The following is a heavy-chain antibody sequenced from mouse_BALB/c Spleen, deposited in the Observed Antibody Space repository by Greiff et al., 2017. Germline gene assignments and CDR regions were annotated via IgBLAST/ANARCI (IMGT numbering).Heavy chain of an antibody. D-gene: IGHD2-1*01. CDR2: ISSGGSYT. CDR3: ARAGNYDAMDY. Sequence: DVQLQESGGGLVKPGGSLKLSCAASGFTFSSYAMSWVRQSPEKRLEWVAEISSGGSYTYYPDTVTGRFTISRDNAKNTLYLEMSSLRSEDTAMYYCARAGNYDAMDYWGQGTSVTVSS. J-gene: IGHJ4*01. V-gene: IGHV5-9-4*01. CDR1: GFTFSSYA.